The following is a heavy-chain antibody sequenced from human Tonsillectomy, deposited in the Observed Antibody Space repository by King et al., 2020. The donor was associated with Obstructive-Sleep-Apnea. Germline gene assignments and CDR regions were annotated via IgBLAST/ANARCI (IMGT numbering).Heavy chain of an antibody. CDR1: GFTVSSNY. Sequence: EVQLVESGGGLVQPGGSLRLSCAASGFTVSSNYMSWVRQAPGKGLEWVSVIYSGGYTYYADSVKGRFTISRDNSKNTLYLQMNSLRAEDTAVYYCATMVGYSSGGGYFDYWGQGTLVTVSS. J-gene: IGHJ4*02. CDR3: ATMVGYSSGGGYFDY. CDR2: IYSGGYT. V-gene: IGHV3-66*01. D-gene: IGHD5-18*01.